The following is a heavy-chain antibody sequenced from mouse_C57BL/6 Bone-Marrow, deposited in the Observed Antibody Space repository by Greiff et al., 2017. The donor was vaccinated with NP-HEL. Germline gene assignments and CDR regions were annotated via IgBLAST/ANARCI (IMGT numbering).Heavy chain of an antibody. V-gene: IGHV2-2*01. CDR1: GFSLTSYG. CDR2: IWSGGST. CDR3: ARNWLGDGNSWFAY. Sequence: VKVVESGPGLVQPSQSLSITCTVSGFSLTSYGVHWVRQSPGKGLEWLGVIWSGGSTDYNAAFISRLSISKDNSKSQVFFKMNSLQADDTAIYYCARNWLGDGNSWFAYWGQGTLVTVSA. D-gene: IGHD2-1*01. J-gene: IGHJ3*01.